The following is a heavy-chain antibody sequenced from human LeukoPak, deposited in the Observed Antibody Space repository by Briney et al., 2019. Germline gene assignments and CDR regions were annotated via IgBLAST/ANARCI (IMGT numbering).Heavy chain of an antibody. CDR3: AKGTTLLWFGGN. CDR1: GFTFSNYA. V-gene: IGHV3-23*01. J-gene: IGHJ4*02. CDR2: ISGSGTST. Sequence: GGSLRLSCAASGFTFSNYAMSWVRQAPGKGLEWVSSISGSGTSTYYADSVKGRFTISRDNSKNTMYLQMNSLRAEDTAVYYCAKGTTLLWFGGNWGQGTLVTVSS. D-gene: IGHD3-10*01.